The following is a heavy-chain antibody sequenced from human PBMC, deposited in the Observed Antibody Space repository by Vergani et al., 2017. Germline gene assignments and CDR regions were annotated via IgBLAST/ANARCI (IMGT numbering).Heavy chain of an antibody. D-gene: IGHD2-2*02. CDR2: INPNSGGT. CDR1: GYTFTGYY. Sequence: QVQLVQSGAEVKKPGASVKVSCKASGYTFTGYYMHWVRQAPGQGLEWMGWINPNSGGTNYAQKFQGRVTMTRDTSISTAYMELSRLRSDDTAVYYSAREQKYCSSTSCYSDAFDIWGQGTMVTVSS. J-gene: IGHJ3*02. CDR3: AREQKYCSSTSCYSDAFDI. V-gene: IGHV1-2*02.